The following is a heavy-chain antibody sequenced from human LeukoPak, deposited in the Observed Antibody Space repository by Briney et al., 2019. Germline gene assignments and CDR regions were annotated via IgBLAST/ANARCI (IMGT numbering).Heavy chain of an antibody. D-gene: IGHD6-19*01. J-gene: IGHJ4*02. V-gene: IGHV3-64D*09. CDR1: GFTFSSYA. Sequence: GGSLRLSCSASGFTFSSYAMHWVRQAPGKGLEYVLAVSSHGGSTYYADSVKGRFTISRDNSKNTLYLQMSSLRAEDTAVYYCVKDPAVAGTTYFDYWGQGTLVTVSS. CDR2: VSSHGGST. CDR3: VKDPAVAGTTYFDY.